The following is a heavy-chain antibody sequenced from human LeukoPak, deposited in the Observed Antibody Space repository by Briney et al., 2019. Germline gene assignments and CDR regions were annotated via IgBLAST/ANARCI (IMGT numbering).Heavy chain of an antibody. V-gene: IGHV4-59*01. CDR1: GGSISSYY. J-gene: IGHJ4*02. CDR2: IYYSGST. CDR3: ARGFYDSSVGIDY. D-gene: IGHD3-22*01. Sequence: PSETLSLTCTVSGGSISSYYWSWIRQPPGKGLEWIGYIYYSGSTNYNPSLKSRVTISVDTSKNQFSLKLSSVTAADTAVYYCARGFYDSSVGIDYWGQGTLVTVSS.